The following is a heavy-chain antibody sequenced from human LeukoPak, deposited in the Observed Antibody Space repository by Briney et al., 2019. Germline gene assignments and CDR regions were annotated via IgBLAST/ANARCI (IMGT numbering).Heavy chain of an antibody. CDR1: GASLSGYY. D-gene: IGHD4-11*01. CDR2: IYYSGST. V-gene: IGHV4-59*08. J-gene: IGHJ5*02. Sequence: PSETLSLTCTVSGASLSGYYWNWLRQPPGKGLEWIGYIYYSGSTNYNPSLKSRVTISVDTSKNQFSLKLSSVTAADTAVYYCARHHGDSLCWFDPWGQGTLVTVSS. CDR3: ARHHGDSLCWFDP.